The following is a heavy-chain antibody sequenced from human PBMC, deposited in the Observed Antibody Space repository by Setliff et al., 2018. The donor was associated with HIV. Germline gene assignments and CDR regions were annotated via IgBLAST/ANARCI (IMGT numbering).Heavy chain of an antibody. J-gene: IGHJ4*02. V-gene: IGHV1-2*02. CDR2: INPNNGGT. CDR1: GYTFTGYY. CDR3: ARGKPGDSDF. Sequence: ASVKVSCKASGYTFTGYYMHWVRQAPGQGLEWMGWINPNNGGTNYAQKFQGRVTMTRDTSISTAYMELSSLRSEDSAVYYCARGKPGDSDFWGQGTLVTVSS. D-gene: IGHD7-27*01.